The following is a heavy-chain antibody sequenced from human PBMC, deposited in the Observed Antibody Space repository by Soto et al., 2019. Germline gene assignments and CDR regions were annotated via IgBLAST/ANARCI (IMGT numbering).Heavy chain of an antibody. D-gene: IGHD6-13*01. CDR1: GFTFSSYW. V-gene: IGHV3-74*01. CDR2: INSDGSST. J-gene: IGHJ3*02. Sequence: EVQLVESGGGLVQPGGSLRLSCAASGFTFSSYWMHWVRQAPGKGLVWVSRINSDGSSTSYADSVKGRFTISRDNAKNTLYLQMNSLRAEDTAVYYCASLAAAAGIIWNDAFDIWGQGTMVTVSS. CDR3: ASLAAAAGIIWNDAFDI.